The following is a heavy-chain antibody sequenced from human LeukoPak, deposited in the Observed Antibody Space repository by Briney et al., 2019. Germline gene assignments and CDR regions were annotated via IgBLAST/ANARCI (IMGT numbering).Heavy chain of an antibody. CDR2: ISGGSSTI. CDR3: ARQCSITSCL. J-gene: IGHJ4*02. D-gene: IGHD2-2*01. V-gene: IGHV3-21*01. Sequence: PGGSLRLSCAASGFTFSNHYMNWVRQAPGKGLEWVSSISGGSSTIYYADSVKGRFTISRDNAKSSLYLQMDSLRAEDTAVYYCARQCSITSCLWGQGTLVTVSS. CDR1: GFTFSNHY.